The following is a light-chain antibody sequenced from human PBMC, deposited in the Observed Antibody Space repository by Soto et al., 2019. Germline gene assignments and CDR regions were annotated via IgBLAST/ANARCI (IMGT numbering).Light chain of an antibody. Sequence: QSLLTQDRRLSGYPGKSVTMPCPGKKRFVGVYNFVSWYQQHPGKAPKLIIFDVSKRPSGVPDRFSASKSDNTASLTFSLLQAEDDADYYCCSYTGSDTYVFATGTKVTVL. CDR3: CSYTGSDTYV. V-gene: IGLV2-11*01. CDR1: KRFVGVYNF. J-gene: IGLJ1*01. CDR2: DVS.